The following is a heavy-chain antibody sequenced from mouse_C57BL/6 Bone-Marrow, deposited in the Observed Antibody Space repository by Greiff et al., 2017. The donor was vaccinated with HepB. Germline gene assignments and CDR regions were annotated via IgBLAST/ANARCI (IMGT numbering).Heavy chain of an antibody. V-gene: IGHV5-17*01. CDR2: ISSGSSTI. D-gene: IGHD2-12*01. J-gene: IGHJ4*01. CDR1: GFTFSDYG. Sequence: VQLKESGGGLVKPGGSLKLSCAASGFTFSDYGMHWVRQAPEKGLEWVAYISSGSSTIYYADTVKGRFTISRDNAKNTLFLQMTSLRSEDTAMYYCARRFTNGAMDYWGQGTSVTVSS. CDR3: ARRFTNGAMDY.